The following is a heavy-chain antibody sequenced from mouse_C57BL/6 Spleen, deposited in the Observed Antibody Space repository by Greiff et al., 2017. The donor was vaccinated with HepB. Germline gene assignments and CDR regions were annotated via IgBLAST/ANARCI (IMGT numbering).Heavy chain of an antibody. CDR2: IHPNSGST. CDR1: GYTFTSYW. J-gene: IGHJ4*01. D-gene: IGHD2-4*01. CDR3: AREGLRHAMDY. V-gene: IGHV1-64*01. Sequence: VQLQQPGAELVKPGASVKLSCKASGYTFTSYWMHWVKQRPGQGLEWIGMIHPNSGSTNYNEKFKSKATLTVDKSSSTAYMQLSSLTSEDSAVYYCAREGLRHAMDYWGQGTSVTVSS.